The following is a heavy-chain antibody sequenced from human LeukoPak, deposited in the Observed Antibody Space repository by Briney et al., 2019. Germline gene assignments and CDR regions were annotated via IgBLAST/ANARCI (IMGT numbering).Heavy chain of an antibody. V-gene: IGHV4-39*07. CDR1: GGSISSSSYY. D-gene: IGHD6-13*01. CDR2: IYYSGST. J-gene: IGHJ3*02. Sequence: SETLSLTCTVSGGSISSSSYYWGWIRQPPGKGLEWIGSIYYSGSTYYNPSLKSRVTISVDTSKNQFSLKLSSVTAADTAVYYCARDLGSSWYGNAFDIWGQGTMVTVSS. CDR3: ARDLGSSWYGNAFDI.